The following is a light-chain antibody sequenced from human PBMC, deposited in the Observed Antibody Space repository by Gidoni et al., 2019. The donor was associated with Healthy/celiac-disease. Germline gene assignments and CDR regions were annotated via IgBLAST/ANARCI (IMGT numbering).Light chain of an antibody. V-gene: IGLV1-40*01. CDR1: SSNIGAGYD. CDR3: QSYDNSLSRV. J-gene: IGLJ2*01. CDR2: CNS. Sequence: QSVLTQTPSVSGAPGQRVTISCTGSSSNIGAGYDLHWYQQLPGTAPKLLIYCNSNRPSGFPDRCSGSKSGTSASLAISGLQAEDEADYYCQSYDNSLSRVFGGGTKLTVL.